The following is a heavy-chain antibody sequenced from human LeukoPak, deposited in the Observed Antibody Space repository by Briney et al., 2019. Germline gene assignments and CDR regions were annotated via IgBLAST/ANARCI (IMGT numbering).Heavy chain of an antibody. CDR3: VRMGGPAATKSFFDY. Sequence: GESLEISCKASGYSFTTYWSGWVRQMPGKGLEWMGIIYPGDSDTRYSPSFEGQVTISADKSITTAYLQWSSLKASDTAMYYCVRMGGPAATKSFFDYWGQGALVTVSS. D-gene: IGHD2-2*01. CDR2: IYPGDSDT. CDR1: GYSFTTYW. V-gene: IGHV5-51*01. J-gene: IGHJ4*02.